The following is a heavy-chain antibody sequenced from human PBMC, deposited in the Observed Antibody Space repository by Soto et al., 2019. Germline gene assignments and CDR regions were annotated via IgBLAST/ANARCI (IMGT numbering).Heavy chain of an antibody. CDR2: ISYDGSNK. J-gene: IGHJ4*02. Sequence: VQLVESGGGVVQPGRSLRLSCAASGFTFSSYGMHWVRQAPGKGLEWVAVISYDGSNKYYADSVKGRFTISRDNSKNTLYLQMHSLRAEDTVVYYCAKEAVAGTGVYWGQGTLVTVSS. CDR1: GFTFSSYG. V-gene: IGHV3-30*18. D-gene: IGHD6-19*01. CDR3: AKEAVAGTGVY.